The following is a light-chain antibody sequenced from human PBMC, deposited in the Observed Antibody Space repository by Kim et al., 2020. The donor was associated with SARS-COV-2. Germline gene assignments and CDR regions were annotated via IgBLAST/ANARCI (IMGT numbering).Light chain of an antibody. CDR3: QHRRTWPLT. J-gene: IGKJ2*01. Sequence: EIVLTQSPVTLSLSPGQRATLPCRASQYMDNWLAWYQQKPGQVPRLLIYDASNRATGIPARFSGSGSGTDFTLTISSLEHEDFAVYYCQHRRTWPLTFGQGTKLEI. CDR2: DAS. CDR1: QYMDNW. V-gene: IGKV3-11*01.